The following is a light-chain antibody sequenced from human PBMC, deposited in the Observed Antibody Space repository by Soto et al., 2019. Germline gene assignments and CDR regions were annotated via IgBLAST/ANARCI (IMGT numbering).Light chain of an antibody. CDR3: SSYTISSTLV. J-gene: IGLJ2*01. V-gene: IGLV2-14*03. Sequence: QSALTQPASVSGSPGQSITISCTGTSSDFGGYNYVSWYQQHPGKAPKHMIYDVSHRPSGVSNRFSGSKSGNTASLTISGLQAEDEDDYYCSSYTISSTLVFGGGTKLTVL. CDR1: SSDFGGYNY. CDR2: DVS.